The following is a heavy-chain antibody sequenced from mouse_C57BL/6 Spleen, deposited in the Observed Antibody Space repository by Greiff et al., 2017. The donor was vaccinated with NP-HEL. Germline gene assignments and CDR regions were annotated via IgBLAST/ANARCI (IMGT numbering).Heavy chain of an antibody. V-gene: IGHV1-82*01. CDR3: ARSIEITTVVADYFDY. CDR2: IYPGDGDT. Sequence: LQESGPELVKPGASVKISCKASGYAFSSSWMNWVKQRPGKGLEWIGRIYPGDGDTNYNGKFKGKATLTADKSSSTAYMQLSSLTSEDSAVYCCARSIEITTVVADYFDYWGQGTTLTVSS. J-gene: IGHJ2*01. CDR1: GYAFSSSW. D-gene: IGHD1-1*01.